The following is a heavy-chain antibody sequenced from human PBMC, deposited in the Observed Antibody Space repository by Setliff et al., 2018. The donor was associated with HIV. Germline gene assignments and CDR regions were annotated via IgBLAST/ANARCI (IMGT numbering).Heavy chain of an antibody. D-gene: IGHD5-12*01. Sequence: ASVMVSCKASGYTFTNYYMHWVRQAPGQGLEWMGIIYPGGARRSYAQKFQGGVTMTWDTSTSTVYMELSSLRSEDTAFYYCARSAHDSETGYWGQGTLVTVSS. CDR2: IYPGGARR. J-gene: IGHJ4*02. CDR1: GYTFTNYY. V-gene: IGHV1-46*01. CDR3: ARSAHDSETGY.